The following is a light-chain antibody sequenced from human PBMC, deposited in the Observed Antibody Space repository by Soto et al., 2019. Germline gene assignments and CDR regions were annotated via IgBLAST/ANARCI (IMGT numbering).Light chain of an antibody. CDR2: EVS. CDR3: SSYTSSSTLEV. CDR1: SSDVGGHNY. J-gene: IGLJ1*01. V-gene: IGLV2-14*01. Sequence: QSALTQPASVSGSPGQSITISCTGTSSDVGGHNYVSWYQQHPGKAPKLMIYEVSNRPSGVSYRFSGSKSGNTASLTISGLQAEDEADYYCSSYTSSSTLEVFGTGTKVTVL.